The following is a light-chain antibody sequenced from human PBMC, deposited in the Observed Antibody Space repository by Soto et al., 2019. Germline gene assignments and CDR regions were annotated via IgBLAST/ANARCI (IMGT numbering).Light chain of an antibody. CDR1: QNVFSN. CDR3: QQYNDWPRT. J-gene: IGKJ1*01. V-gene: IGKV3-15*01. Sequence: EIVMTQSPATLSVSPGERATLSCRASQNVFSNLAWYQQKPGQAPGLLIYGASTRASGVPGRFSGSGSGTEFTLTISSLQSEDLAVYYCQQYNDWPRTFGLGTKVEIK. CDR2: GAS.